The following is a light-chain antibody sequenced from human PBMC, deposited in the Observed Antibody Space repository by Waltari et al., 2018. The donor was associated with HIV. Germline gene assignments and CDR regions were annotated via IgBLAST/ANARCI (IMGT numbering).Light chain of an antibody. CDR2: DVI. CDR3: SSHAGSKVV. V-gene: IGLV2-8*01. Sequence: QSALTQPPSASGSPGQSVPLSCTGTRSDVGGYNYVSWHQQHPGKAPKLMIYDVIKRPSGVPDRFSGSKSGNTASLTVSGLQPEDEADYYCSSHAGSKVVFGGGTRLTVL. J-gene: IGLJ2*01. CDR1: RSDVGGYNY.